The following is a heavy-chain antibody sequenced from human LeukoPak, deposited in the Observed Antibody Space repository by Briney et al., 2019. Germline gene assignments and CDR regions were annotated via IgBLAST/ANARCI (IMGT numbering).Heavy chain of an antibody. J-gene: IGHJ3*02. V-gene: IGHV3-23*01. D-gene: IGHD3-9*01. CDR3: GKSAKYDILTGYRVDAFDI. Sequence: PGGSLRLSCAASGFTFSSYAMSWVRQAPGKGLEWVSAISGSGGSTYYADSVKGRFTISRDNSKNTLYLQMNSLRAEDTAVYYCGKSAKYDILTGYRVDAFDIWGQGTMVTVSS. CDR1: GFTFSSYA. CDR2: ISGSGGST.